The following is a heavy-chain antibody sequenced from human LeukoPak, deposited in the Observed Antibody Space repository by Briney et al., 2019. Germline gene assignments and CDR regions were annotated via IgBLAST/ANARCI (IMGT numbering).Heavy chain of an antibody. CDR1: GFTVSSNY. CDR2: IYSGGST. V-gene: IGHV3-66*01. J-gene: IGHJ6*03. CDR3: ARDRTGQQLISRKEYYYMDV. D-gene: IGHD4-11*01. Sequence: PGGSLRLSCAASGFTVSSNYMGWVRQAPGKGLEWVSIIYSGGSTYYADSVKGRFTISRDNSKNTLYLQMNSLRAEDTAVYYCARDRTGQQLISRKEYYYMDVWGEGTTVTISS.